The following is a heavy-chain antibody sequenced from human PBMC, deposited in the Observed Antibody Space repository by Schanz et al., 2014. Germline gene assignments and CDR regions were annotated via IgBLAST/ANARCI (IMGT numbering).Heavy chain of an antibody. D-gene: IGHD3-3*01. CDR2: ISSSGYTI. J-gene: IGHJ6*02. CDR1: GFTFKDYY. V-gene: IGHV3-11*01. CDR3: ARDRQTASGYYEGGLDV. Sequence: QVHLVESGGGLVKPGGSLTLSCEASGFTFKDYYMSWIRLAPGRGLEGISYISSSGYTIYFADSVKGRFTVSRDNAKNSVFLQMNSLRVEDTGVYYCARDRQTASGYYEGGLDVWGQGTTVTVAS.